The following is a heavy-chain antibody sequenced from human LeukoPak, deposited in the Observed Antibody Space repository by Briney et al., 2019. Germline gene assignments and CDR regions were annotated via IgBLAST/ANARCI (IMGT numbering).Heavy chain of an antibody. CDR3: ARHKGEAVDAFDI. V-gene: IGHV4-34*01. Sequence: SETLSLTCAVYGGSFSGYYWSWIRQPPGKGLEWIGEINHSGSTNYNPSLKSRVTISVDTSKNQFSLKLSSVTAADTAVYYCARHKGEAVDAFDIWGQGTMVTVSS. J-gene: IGHJ3*02. CDR2: INHSGST. CDR1: GGSFSGYY. D-gene: IGHD6-19*01.